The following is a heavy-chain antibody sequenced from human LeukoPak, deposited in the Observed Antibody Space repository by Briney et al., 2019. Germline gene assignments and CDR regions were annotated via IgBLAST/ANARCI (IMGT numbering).Heavy chain of an antibody. CDR2: TNHSGST. V-gene: IGHV4-34*01. Sequence: SETLSLTCAVYGGSFSGYYWSWNRQPPGKGLEWIGETNHSGSTNYNPSLKSRVTISVDTSKNQFSLKLSSVTAADTAVYYCARDGHAKTSMVRGPRRGRFDPWGQGTLVTVSS. D-gene: IGHD3-10*01. J-gene: IGHJ5*02. CDR1: GGSFSGYY. CDR3: ARDGHAKTSMVRGPRRGRFDP.